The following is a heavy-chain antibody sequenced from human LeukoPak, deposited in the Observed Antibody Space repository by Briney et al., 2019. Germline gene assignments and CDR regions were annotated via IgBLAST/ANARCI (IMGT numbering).Heavy chain of an antibody. D-gene: IGHD3-3*01. CDR1: GFTFSSYA. Sequence: PGGSLRLSCAASGFTFSSYAMSWVRQAPGKGLEWVSAISGSGGSTYYADSVKGRFTIFGDNSKNTLYLQMNSLRAEDTAVYYCAKDHDDFYGWFDPWGQGTLVTVPS. J-gene: IGHJ5*02. CDR3: AKDHDDFYGWFDP. CDR2: ISGSGGST. V-gene: IGHV3-23*01.